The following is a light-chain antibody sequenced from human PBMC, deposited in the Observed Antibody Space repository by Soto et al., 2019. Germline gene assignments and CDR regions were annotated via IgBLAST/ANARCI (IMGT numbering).Light chain of an antibody. CDR1: ISDVGGYNY. V-gene: IGLV2-14*01. CDR2: DVS. Sequence: QSALTQPASVSGSPGQSITISCTGTISDVGGYNYVSWYQQHPGKAPKLMIYDVSNRPLGVSDRFSGSKSGNTASLTISGLQAEDEADYYCCSYTSSSTLGFGGGTKLTVL. CDR3: CSYTSSSTLG. J-gene: IGLJ2*01.